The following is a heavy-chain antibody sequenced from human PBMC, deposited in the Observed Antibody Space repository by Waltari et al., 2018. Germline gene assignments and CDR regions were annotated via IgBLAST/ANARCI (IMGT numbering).Heavy chain of an antibody. CDR3: MTDYRDDGY. V-gene: IGHV3-15*07. Sequence: EVQLADSGGDLVKPGGSLRLSCAVSGLSFRNAWINWVRQAPGKGLGGVGRLKAMADGGTTDYTAPVIGRFTIFGDDSKNTVYLQMSSLKTEDTAVYYCMTDYRDDGYWGQGTLVTVSS. CDR1: GLSFRNAW. CDR2: LKAMADGGTT. J-gene: IGHJ4*02. D-gene: IGHD3-16*02.